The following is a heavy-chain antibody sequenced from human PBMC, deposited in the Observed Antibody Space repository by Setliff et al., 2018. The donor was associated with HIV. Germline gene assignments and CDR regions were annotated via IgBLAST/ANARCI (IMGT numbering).Heavy chain of an antibody. CDR3: ASLDGSESPYIYYYYMDV. V-gene: IGHV4-39*01. D-gene: IGHD3-10*01. CDR1: GGSISTSRYY. Sequence: SETLSLTCTVSGGSISTSRYYWGWIRQPPGKGLEWIRSINYRGNTYYNPSLKSRAAISVDTSKNQISLKLSSVTAADTAVYYCASLDGSESPYIYYYYMDVWGEGTAVTVSS. J-gene: IGHJ6*03. CDR2: INYRGNT.